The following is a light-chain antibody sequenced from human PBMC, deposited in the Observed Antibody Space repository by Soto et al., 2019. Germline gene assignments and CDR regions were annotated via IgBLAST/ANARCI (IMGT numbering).Light chain of an antibody. CDR3: AAWDDSLSGAV. CDR1: SSNIGSNY. J-gene: IGLJ7*01. CDR2: RNN. V-gene: IGLV1-47*01. Sequence: QSVLAQPPSASGTRGQRVTISCSGSSSNIGSNYVYWYQQLPGTAPKLLIYRNNQRPSGVPDRFSGSKSGTSASLAISGLRTEDEADYYCAAWDDSLSGAVFGGGTQLTVL.